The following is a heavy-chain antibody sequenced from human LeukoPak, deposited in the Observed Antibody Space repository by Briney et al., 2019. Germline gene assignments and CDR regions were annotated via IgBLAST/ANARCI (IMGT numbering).Heavy chain of an antibody. D-gene: IGHD2-2*01. J-gene: IGHJ4*02. Sequence: ASVKVSCKASGYTFNSFSINWVRQAPGQGLEWMGWISTYNGNTNHSQKLQGRVTMTTDTSTSTAYMELRSLRSDDTAVYYCAREWKYCGATSCGYYFDYWGQGTLVTVSS. CDR3: AREWKYCGATSCGYYFDY. V-gene: IGHV1-18*01. CDR2: ISTYNGNT. CDR1: GYTFNSFS.